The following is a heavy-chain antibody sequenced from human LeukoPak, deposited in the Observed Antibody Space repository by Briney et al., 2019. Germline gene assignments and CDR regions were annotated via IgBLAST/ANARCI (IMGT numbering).Heavy chain of an antibody. D-gene: IGHD2-21*02. CDR3: ARYYCGGACYYFSD. CDR1: GGSISRYY. CDR2: ISYSGST. J-gene: IGHJ4*02. V-gene: IGHV4-59*08. Sequence: PSETLSLTCTVSGGSISRYYWSWIRQPPGKGLEWIGYISYSGSTNYNPSLKSRVTISVDTSKNQFSLRLSSVTAADTAVYYCARYYCGGACYYFSDWGQGTLVTVSS.